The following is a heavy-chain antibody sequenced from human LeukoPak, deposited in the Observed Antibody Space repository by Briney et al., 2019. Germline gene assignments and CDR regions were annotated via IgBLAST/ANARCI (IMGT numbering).Heavy chain of an antibody. Sequence: GGSLRLSCAASGFTFSSYGMHWVRQAPGKGLEWVAVIWYDGSNKYYADSVKGRYTISRDNSKNTLYLQMNSLRAEDTAVYYCARASDYDFCMDVWGQGTTVTVSS. CDR3: ARASDYDFCMDV. CDR2: IWYDGSNK. J-gene: IGHJ6*02. D-gene: IGHD3-3*01. V-gene: IGHV3-33*01. CDR1: GFTFSSYG.